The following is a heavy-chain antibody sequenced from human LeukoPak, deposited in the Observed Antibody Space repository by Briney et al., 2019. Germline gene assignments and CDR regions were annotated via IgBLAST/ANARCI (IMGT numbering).Heavy chain of an antibody. CDR2: IYHSGST. D-gene: IGHD3-22*01. Sequence: SETLSLTCAVSGGSISSGGYSWSWIRQPPGKGLEWIGYIYHSGSTYYNPSLKSRVTISVDRSKNQFSLKLSSVTAADTAVYYCAGGYPQNIDAFDNWGQGTKVTGSS. V-gene: IGHV4-30-2*01. J-gene: IGHJ3*02. CDR3: AGGYPQNIDAFDN. CDR1: GGSISSGGYS.